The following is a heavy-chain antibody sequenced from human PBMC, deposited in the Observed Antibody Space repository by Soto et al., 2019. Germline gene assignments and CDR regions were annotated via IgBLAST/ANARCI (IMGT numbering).Heavy chain of an antibody. CDR1: GGSISSGGYY. V-gene: IGHV4-31*03. CDR2: IYYSGST. D-gene: IGHD5-12*01. Sequence: SETLSLTCTVSGGSISSGGYYWSWIRQHPGKGLEWIGYIYYSGSTYYNPSLKGRVTISVDTSKNQFSLKLSSVTAADTAVYYCARVDSGYDYGYFDYWGQGTLVTVSS. J-gene: IGHJ4*02. CDR3: ARVDSGYDYGYFDY.